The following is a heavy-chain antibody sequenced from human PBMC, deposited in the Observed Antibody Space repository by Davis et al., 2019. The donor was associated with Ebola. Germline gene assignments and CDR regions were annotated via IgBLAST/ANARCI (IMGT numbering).Heavy chain of an antibody. CDR2: IIPFSGAT. D-gene: IGHD2-15*01. J-gene: IGHJ5*02. Sequence: AASVKVSCKASGYTFTSYGISWVRQAPGQGLEWMGRIIPFSGATSYPQKFQGRVTISADTSTSVAYMELSSLGFEDTAVYYCVRDPPREYCSGGSDNCYGRSNWFDPWGQGTLVTVSS. V-gene: IGHV1-18*01. CDR3: VRDPPREYCSGGSDNCYGRSNWFDP. CDR1: GYTFTSYG.